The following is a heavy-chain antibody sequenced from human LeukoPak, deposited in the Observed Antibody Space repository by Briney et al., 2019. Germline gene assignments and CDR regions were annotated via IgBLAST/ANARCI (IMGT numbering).Heavy chain of an antibody. CDR3: ARDRLRYSSGWYYFDY. D-gene: IGHD6-19*01. CDR2: IWYDGSNK. J-gene: IGHJ4*02. V-gene: IGHV3-33*08. Sequence: PGGSLRLSCAASGFTFSSYAMSWVRQAPGKGLEWVAVIWYDGSNKYYADSVKGRFTISRDNSKNTLYLQMNSLRAEDTAAYYCARDRLRYSSGWYYFDYWGQGTLVTVSS. CDR1: GFTFSSYA.